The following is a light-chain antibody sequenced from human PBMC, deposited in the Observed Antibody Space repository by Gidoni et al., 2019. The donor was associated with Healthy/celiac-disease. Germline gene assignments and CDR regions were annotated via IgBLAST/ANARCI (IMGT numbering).Light chain of an antibody. CDR1: SSDVGSYNL. J-gene: IGLJ1*01. CDR2: EVS. V-gene: IGLV2-23*02. Sequence: SAMTQPASGSGSPGQTITISCTGTSSDVGSYNLVSWYQQPPGKAPKLMIYEVSKRPSGVSNRFSGSKSGNTASLTISGLQAEDEADYYCCSYAGSSTWVFGTGTKVTVL. CDR3: CSYAGSSTWV.